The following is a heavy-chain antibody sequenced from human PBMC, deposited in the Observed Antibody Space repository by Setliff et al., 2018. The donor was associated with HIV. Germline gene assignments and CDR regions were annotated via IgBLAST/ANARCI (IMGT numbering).Heavy chain of an antibody. Sequence: PSETLSLTCAVYGGSFSGYYWSWIRQPPGKGLEWIGEINHSGSTNYNPSLKSRVTISVDTSKKQFSLRLTSVTAADTAVYYCARERSRGYTDPPRFDYWGQGTLVTVSS. CDR3: ARERSRGYTDPPRFDY. J-gene: IGHJ4*02. CDR1: GGSFSGYY. CDR2: INHSGST. V-gene: IGHV4-34*01. D-gene: IGHD5-18*01.